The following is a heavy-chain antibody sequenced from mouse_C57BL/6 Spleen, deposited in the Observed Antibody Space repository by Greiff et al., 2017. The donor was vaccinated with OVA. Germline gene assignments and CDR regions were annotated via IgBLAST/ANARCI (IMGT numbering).Heavy chain of an antibody. CDR1: GYSITSGYY. Sequence: DVKLQESGPGLVKPSQSLSLTCSVTGYSITSGYYWNWIRQFPGNKLEWMGYISYDGSNNYNPSLKNRISITRDTSKNQFFLKLNSVTTEDTATYYCARDGGSWGQGTTLTVSS. CDR2: ISYDGSN. CDR3: ARDGGS. V-gene: IGHV3-6*01. J-gene: IGHJ2*01.